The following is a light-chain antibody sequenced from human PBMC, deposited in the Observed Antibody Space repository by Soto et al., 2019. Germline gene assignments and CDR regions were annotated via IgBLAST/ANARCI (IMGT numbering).Light chain of an antibody. CDR3: AAWDVSLNGVV. CDR2: SNN. CDR1: SSDIGSNT. V-gene: IGLV1-44*01. Sequence: QSVLTQPPSASGTPGQRVTISCSGSSSDIGSNTVHWYQQVPGTTPKLLICSNNQRPSGVPDRFSGSKAGTSASLAISGLQSEDEADYYCAAWDVSLNGVVFGGGTKLTVL. J-gene: IGLJ2*01.